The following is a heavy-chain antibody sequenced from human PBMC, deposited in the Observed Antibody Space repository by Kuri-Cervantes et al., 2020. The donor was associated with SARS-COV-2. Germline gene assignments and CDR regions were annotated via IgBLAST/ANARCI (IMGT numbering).Heavy chain of an antibody. Sequence: GSLRLSCTVSGGSISSSSYYWGWIRQPPGKGLEWIGSIYYSGSTYYTPSLKSRVTISVDTSKNQLSLKLTSVTATDTAVYYCGRQASDWHIDYWGQGTLVTVSS. CDR2: IYYSGST. CDR1: GGSISSSSYY. CDR3: GRQASDWHIDY. D-gene: IGHD3-9*01. J-gene: IGHJ4*02. V-gene: IGHV4-39*01.